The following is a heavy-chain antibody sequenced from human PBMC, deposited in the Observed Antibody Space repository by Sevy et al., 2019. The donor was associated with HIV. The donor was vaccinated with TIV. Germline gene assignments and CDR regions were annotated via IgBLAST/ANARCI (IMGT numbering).Heavy chain of an antibody. V-gene: IGHV4-59*01. D-gene: IGHD6-13*01. J-gene: IGHJ4*02. Sequence: SETLSITCSVSGGCISNYYWSWIRQPPGKGLEWIGYIYYSGSTNYNPALKSRVTISVDTSKNQFSLKLSSVTAADTAVYYCARESIAAAGDFDYWGQGALVTVSS. CDR3: ARESIAAAGDFDY. CDR2: IYYSGST. CDR1: GGCISNYY.